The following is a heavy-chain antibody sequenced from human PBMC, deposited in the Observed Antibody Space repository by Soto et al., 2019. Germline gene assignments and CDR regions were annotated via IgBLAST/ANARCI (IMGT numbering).Heavy chain of an antibody. CDR2: ISSSSSYI. Sequence: GESLKISCAASGFTFSSYSMNWVRQAPGKGLEWVSSISSSSSYIYYADSVKGRFTISRDNAKNSLYLQMNSLRAEDTAVYYCARVRSREMYSSSFDYWGQGTLVTVSS. J-gene: IGHJ4*02. V-gene: IGHV3-21*01. D-gene: IGHD6-6*01. CDR3: ARVRSREMYSSSFDY. CDR1: GFTFSSYS.